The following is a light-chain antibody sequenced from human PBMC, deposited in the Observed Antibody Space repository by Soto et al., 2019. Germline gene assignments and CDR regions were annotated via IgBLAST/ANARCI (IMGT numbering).Light chain of an antibody. CDR1: SSDVGFFNY. J-gene: IGLJ1*01. CDR3: SSFVDGTSYV. Sequence: QSVLPQPASVSGSPGQSITISCTGTSSDVGFFNYVSWYQHHPGKVPKFLIYEVNKRPSGVPDRFSGSKSGNTASLTVSGLQPEDEAEYFCSSFVDGTSYVFGTGTKVTVL. CDR2: EVN. V-gene: IGLV2-8*01.